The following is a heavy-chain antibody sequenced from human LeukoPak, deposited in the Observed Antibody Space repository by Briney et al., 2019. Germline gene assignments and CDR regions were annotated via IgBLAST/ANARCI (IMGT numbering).Heavy chain of an antibody. CDR2: ISWDGATT. CDR1: GFTFDDYA. Sequence: GGSLRLSCAASGFTFDDYAMHWVRQAPGKGLEWVSLISWDGATTYYADSVQGRFTISRDNSKNSLYLQTNSLRAEDTAVYYCARDARDGYGGNPFDYWGQGTLVTVSS. CDR3: ARDARDGYGGNPFDY. D-gene: IGHD4-23*01. V-gene: IGHV3-43D*03. J-gene: IGHJ4*02.